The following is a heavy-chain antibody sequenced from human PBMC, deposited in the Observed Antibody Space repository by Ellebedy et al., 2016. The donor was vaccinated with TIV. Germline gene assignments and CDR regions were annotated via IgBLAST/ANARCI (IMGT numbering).Heavy chain of an antibody. Sequence: GESLKISXAASGFAFSDYWMSWVRQAPGKGLEWVAIVSNDGSKIFYADSVKGRFTISRDNSRNMVFLQMNSLKPEDTALYYCATLAGYCGGECYSRFDYWGQGTLVTVSS. CDR2: VSNDGSKI. CDR3: ATLAGYCGGECYSRFDY. D-gene: IGHD2-21*01. J-gene: IGHJ4*02. V-gene: IGHV3-30-3*01. CDR1: GFAFSDYW.